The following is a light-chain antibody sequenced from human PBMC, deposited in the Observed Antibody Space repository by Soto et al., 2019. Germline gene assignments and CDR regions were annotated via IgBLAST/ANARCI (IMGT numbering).Light chain of an antibody. Sequence: DILMTQSPDFLTVSLGERATINCKSSRNVLYTSNTKNYLAWYQQKPGQPPKLLIYWASTRESGVPDRFSGSGSGTDFTLTISSLQAEDVAVYYCQQYYSAPWTFGQGTKVDIK. CDR2: WAS. CDR3: QQYYSAPWT. V-gene: IGKV4-1*01. CDR1: RNVLYTSNTKNY. J-gene: IGKJ1*01.